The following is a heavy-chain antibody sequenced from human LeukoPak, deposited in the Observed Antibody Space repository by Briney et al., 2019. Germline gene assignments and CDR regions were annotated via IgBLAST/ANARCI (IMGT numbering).Heavy chain of an antibody. Sequence: PGGSLRLSCAASGFPFSNHGMHWVRQAPGKGLEWVGRIKSKADGGTADYGAPVKGRFTISRDDSKNTLYLQMNSLKTEDTAVYYCTTDANYGWGQGTLVTVSS. J-gene: IGHJ4*02. CDR1: GFPFSNHG. CDR2: IKSKADGGTA. D-gene: IGHD5-24*01. V-gene: IGHV3-15*01. CDR3: TTDANYG.